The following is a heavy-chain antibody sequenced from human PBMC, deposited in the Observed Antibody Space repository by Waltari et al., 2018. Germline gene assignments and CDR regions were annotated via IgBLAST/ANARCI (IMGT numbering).Heavy chain of an antibody. V-gene: IGHV1-2*02. Sequence: QVQLVQSGAEVKTPGAPVKVSCQAFGSTFTDYYIHWVGQGPGQGLEWMGLVNPDSGGTNYAQNFQGRVTMTRGTSITTVYMELSSLKYEDTAIYYCARGGGVTVPGFDFWGQGNLVTVSS. CDR3: ARGGGVTVPGFDF. CDR1: GSTFTDYY. J-gene: IGHJ4*02. CDR2: VNPDSGGT. D-gene: IGHD6-19*01.